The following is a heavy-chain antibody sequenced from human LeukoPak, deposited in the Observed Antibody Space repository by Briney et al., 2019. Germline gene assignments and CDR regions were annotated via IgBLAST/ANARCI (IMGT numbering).Heavy chain of an antibody. Sequence: GASVKVSCKASGYTFTGYYMHWVRLAPGQGLEWMGWINSNNGDTNYARRFQGRVTMTSDTSISTAYMELSRLMSDDTAVYSCARGVIVGATTGAFDIWGQGTLLTVSS. CDR1: GYTFTGYY. CDR2: INSNNGDT. D-gene: IGHD1-26*01. V-gene: IGHV1-2*02. CDR3: ARGVIVGATTGAFDI. J-gene: IGHJ3*02.